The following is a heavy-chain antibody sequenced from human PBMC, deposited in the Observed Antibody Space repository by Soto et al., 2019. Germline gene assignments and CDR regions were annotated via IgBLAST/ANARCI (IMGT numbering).Heavy chain of an antibody. V-gene: IGHV3-23*01. CDR2: ISGSGGSR. CDR3: AIYGGNSLGMDV. J-gene: IGHJ6*02. Sequence: GGSLRLSCAASGFTFSSYAMSWVRQAPGKGLEWVSAISGSGGSRYYADSVKGRFTISRDNSKNTLYLQMNSLRAEDTAVYYCAIYGGNSLGMDVWGQGTTVTVSS. D-gene: IGHD4-17*01. CDR1: GFTFSSYA.